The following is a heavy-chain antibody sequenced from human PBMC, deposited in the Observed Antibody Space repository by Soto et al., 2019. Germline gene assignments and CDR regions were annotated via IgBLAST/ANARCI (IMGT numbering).Heavy chain of an antibody. Sequence: SETLSLTCTVSGGSISSYYWSWIRQPPGKGLEWIGYIYYSGSTNYNPSLKSRVTISVDTSKNQFSLKLSSVTAADTAVYYCARVINRGRFLEWSKPHMDVWGKGTTVTVSS. CDR1: GGSISSYY. J-gene: IGHJ6*03. D-gene: IGHD3-3*01. V-gene: IGHV4-59*01. CDR2: IYYSGST. CDR3: ARVINRGRFLEWSKPHMDV.